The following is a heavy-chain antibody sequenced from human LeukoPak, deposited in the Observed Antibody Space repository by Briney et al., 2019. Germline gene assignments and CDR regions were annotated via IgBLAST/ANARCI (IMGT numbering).Heavy chain of an antibody. J-gene: IGHJ4*02. Sequence: PGRSLRLSCAASGFTFSSYGMHWVRQAPGKGLEWVAVISYDGSNKYYADSVKGRVTISRDNSKNTLYLQMNSLRAEDTAVYYCAKAPYSSGWSLGYWGQGTLVTVSS. V-gene: IGHV3-30*18. D-gene: IGHD6-13*01. CDR2: ISYDGSNK. CDR3: AKAPYSSGWSLGY. CDR1: GFTFSSYG.